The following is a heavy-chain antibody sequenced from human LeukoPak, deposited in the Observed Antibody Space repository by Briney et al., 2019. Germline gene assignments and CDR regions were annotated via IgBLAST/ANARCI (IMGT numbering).Heavy chain of an antibody. V-gene: IGHV4-59*08. CDR1: GGSISSYY. CDR2: IYYSGST. Sequence: SETLSLTCTVSGGSISSYYWSWIRQPPGKGLEWIGYIYYSGSTNYNPSLKSRVTISVDTSKNQFSLKLSSATAADTAVYYCASLVIPLSYGMDVWGQGTTVTVSS. CDR3: ASLVIPLSYGMDV. J-gene: IGHJ6*02. D-gene: IGHD6-13*01.